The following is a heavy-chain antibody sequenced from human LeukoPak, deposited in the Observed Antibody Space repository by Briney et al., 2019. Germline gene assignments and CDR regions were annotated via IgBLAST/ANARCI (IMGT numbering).Heavy chain of an antibody. D-gene: IGHD2-15*01. CDR2: INPNSGGT. J-gene: IGHJ5*02. CDR1: GYTFTGYY. Sequence: ASVKVSCKASGYTFTGYYMHWVRQAPGQGLEWMGWINPNSGGTNYAQKFQGRVTMTRDTSISTAYMELSRLRSDDTAVYYCARDGGDIVVVVAGNNWFDPWGQGTLVTVSS. V-gene: IGHV1-2*02. CDR3: ARDGGDIVVVVAGNNWFDP.